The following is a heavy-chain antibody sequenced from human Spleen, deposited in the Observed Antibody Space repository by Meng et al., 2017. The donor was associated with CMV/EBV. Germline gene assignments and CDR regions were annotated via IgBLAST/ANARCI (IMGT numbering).Heavy chain of an antibody. J-gene: IGHJ4*02. V-gene: IGHV3-33*01. Sequence: CGASGFTFSNLGMHWVRQAPGKGLEWVAVIWYDGSNKYYADSVKGRFTISRDNSKNTLYLQMNSLRAEDTAVYYCATHCTNPRCYPYWGQGTLVTVSS. D-gene: IGHD2-8*01. CDR1: GFTFSNLG. CDR3: ATHCTNPRCYPY. CDR2: IWYDGSNK.